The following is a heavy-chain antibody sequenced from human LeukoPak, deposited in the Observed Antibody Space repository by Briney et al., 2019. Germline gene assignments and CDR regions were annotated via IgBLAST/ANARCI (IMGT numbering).Heavy chain of an antibody. J-gene: IGHJ4*02. Sequence: ASVKVSCKASGYTFTSCTMSWVRQAPGQGLEWMGWINTNTGNPTYAQGFTRRFVFSLDTSVGTAYLQISSLKAEDTAVYYCARRRYSSSSGAYYFDYWGQGTLVTVSS. CDR1: GYTFTSCT. V-gene: IGHV7-4-1*02. CDR2: INTNTGNP. D-gene: IGHD6-6*01. CDR3: ARRRYSSSSGAYYFDY.